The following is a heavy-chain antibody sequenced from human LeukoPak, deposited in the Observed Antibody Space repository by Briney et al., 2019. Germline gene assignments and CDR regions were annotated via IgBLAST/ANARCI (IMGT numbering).Heavy chain of an antibody. CDR1: GGSISSSSYY. V-gene: IGHV4-39*01. CDR3: AGVWFGTDAFDI. J-gene: IGHJ3*02. Sequence: SETLSLTCTVSGGSISSSSYYWGWMRQPPGKGREWIGSIYYSGSTYYNPSLKSRVTISVDTSKNQFSLKLSSVTAADTAVYYCAGVWFGTDAFDIWGQGTMVTVSS. D-gene: IGHD3-10*01. CDR2: IYYSGST.